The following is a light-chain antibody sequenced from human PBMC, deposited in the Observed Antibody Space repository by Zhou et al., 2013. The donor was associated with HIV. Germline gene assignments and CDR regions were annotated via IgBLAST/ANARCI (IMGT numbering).Light chain of an antibody. CDR3: QQYKSYPYT. CDR1: QSISRS. J-gene: IGKJ2*01. CDR2: TAS. V-gene: IGKV1-39*01. Sequence: DIQMTQSPSSLSASVGDRVTITCRASQSISRSLNWYQQKPGRAPSLLISTASSLQNGVPSRFSGSASGTEYTLTITSLQADDFATYHCQQYKSYPYTFGQGTKLEIK.